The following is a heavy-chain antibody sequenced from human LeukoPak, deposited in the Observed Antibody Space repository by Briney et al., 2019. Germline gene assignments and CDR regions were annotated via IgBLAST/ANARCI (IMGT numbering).Heavy chain of an antibody. V-gene: IGHV3-30*04. D-gene: IGHD6-19*01. J-gene: IGHJ4*02. CDR2: TSYDGKTI. Sequence: GGSLRLSCAASGFIFSNFAMHWVRQAPGKGPEWVAVTSYDGKTIYHADPVKGRFTISRDNSKNTLYLQMSSLRPEDTAVYYCTKGHSSGWYYFDYWGQGTLVSVSS. CDR1: GFIFSNFA. CDR3: TKGHSSGWYYFDY.